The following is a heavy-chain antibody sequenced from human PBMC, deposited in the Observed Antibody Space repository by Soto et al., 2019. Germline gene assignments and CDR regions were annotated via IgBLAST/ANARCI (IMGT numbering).Heavy chain of an antibody. V-gene: IGHV3-74*01. Sequence: EVQLVESGGGLVQPGGSLRLSCAASGFTFSNYWMHWVRQAPGKGLVWVSRIKYDESNTNYADSVEGRFSISRDNAKNSVYLQINRLRAEDTAIYYCARGIRYYCGVDVWGQGTMVTVSS. CDR1: GFTFSNYW. CDR2: IKYDESNT. CDR3: ARGIRYYCGVDV. J-gene: IGHJ6*02. D-gene: IGHD5-18*01.